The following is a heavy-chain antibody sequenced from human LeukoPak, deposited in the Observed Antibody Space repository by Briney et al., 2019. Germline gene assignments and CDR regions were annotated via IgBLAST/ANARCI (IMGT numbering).Heavy chain of an antibody. J-gene: IGHJ4*02. CDR3: ATYSGSYSSDFHY. CDR2: INPNSGGT. Sequence: GASVKVFCKASGYTFTGYYMHWVRQAPGQGLEWMGWINPNSGGTNYAQKFQGRVTMTRDTSISTAYMELSRLRSDDTAVYYCATYSGSYSSDFHYWGQGTLVTVSS. V-gene: IGHV1-2*02. CDR1: GYTFTGYY. D-gene: IGHD1-26*01.